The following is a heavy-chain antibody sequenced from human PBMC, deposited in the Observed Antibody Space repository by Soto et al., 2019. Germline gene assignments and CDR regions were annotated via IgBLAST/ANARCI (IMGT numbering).Heavy chain of an antibody. Sequence: QVQLVESGGGSVKPGGSLRLSCAASGFTFREYYMTWIRQAPGKGLEWFSYIDASGSNVYFADSVQGRFTISRDNAKNSLYLQMNSLRVEDTAVYYCARVFYCSGGSCYRGLDYWGQGILVTVS. D-gene: IGHD2-15*01. J-gene: IGHJ4*02. CDR2: IDASGSNV. CDR1: GFTFREYY. V-gene: IGHV3-11*01. CDR3: ARVFYCSGGSCYRGLDY.